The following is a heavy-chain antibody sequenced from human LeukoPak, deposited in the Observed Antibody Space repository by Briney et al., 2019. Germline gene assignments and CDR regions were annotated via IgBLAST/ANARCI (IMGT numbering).Heavy chain of an antibody. D-gene: IGHD3-9*01. V-gene: IGHV3-23*01. CDR1: GFTFSTYV. J-gene: IGHJ4*02. CDR2: ISGSGDNT. CDR3: AKGSGYDTDFDY. Sequence: GVSLRLSCAGSGFTFSTYVMSWVRQAPGKGLEWVSGISGSGDNTYYADSVKGRFTISRDNSKNTLHLQMNSLRAEDTAVYYCAKGSGYDTDFDYWGQGTLATVSS.